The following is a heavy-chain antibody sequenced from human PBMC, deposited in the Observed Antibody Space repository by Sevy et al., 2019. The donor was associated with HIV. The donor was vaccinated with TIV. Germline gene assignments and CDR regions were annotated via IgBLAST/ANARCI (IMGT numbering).Heavy chain of an antibody. V-gene: IGHV3-7*01. CDR2: IKQDGSEK. D-gene: IGHD3-16*01. CDR3: ARDGVMGSY. CDR1: GFTFSSYW. J-gene: IGHJ4*02. Sequence: VGSLRLSCAASGFTFSSYWMSWVRQAPGKGLEWVANIKQDGSEKNYVDSVKGRFTISRDNAKNSLYLQMNSLRADDTAVYYCARDGVMGSYWGQGTLVTVSS.